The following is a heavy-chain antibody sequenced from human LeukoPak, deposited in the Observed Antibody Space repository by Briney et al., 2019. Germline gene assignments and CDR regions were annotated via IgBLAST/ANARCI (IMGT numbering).Heavy chain of an antibody. Sequence: GRSLRLSCAASGFTFSSYGMHWVRQAPGKGLEWVAVISYDGSNKYYADSVKGRFTISRDNSKNTLYLQMNSLRAEDTAVYYCAKDSVYDYYDCSGSFDYWGQGTLVTVSS. J-gene: IGHJ4*02. CDR2: ISYDGSNK. CDR3: AKDSVYDYYDCSGSFDY. D-gene: IGHD3-22*01. V-gene: IGHV3-30*18. CDR1: GFTFSSYG.